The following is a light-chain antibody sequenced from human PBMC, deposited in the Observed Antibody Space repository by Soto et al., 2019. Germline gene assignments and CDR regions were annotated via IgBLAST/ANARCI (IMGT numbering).Light chain of an antibody. Sequence: QSALTQPASVSGSPGQSITISCTGTSSDVGAYNHVSWYQQHPGKAPKVMIFEVSDRPSGVSDRFSGSKSGNTASLTISGLQAEDEADYYCSSYTSISTYVFGTGTKVTVL. J-gene: IGLJ1*01. V-gene: IGLV2-14*01. CDR2: EVS. CDR3: SSYTSISTYV. CDR1: SSDVGAYNH.